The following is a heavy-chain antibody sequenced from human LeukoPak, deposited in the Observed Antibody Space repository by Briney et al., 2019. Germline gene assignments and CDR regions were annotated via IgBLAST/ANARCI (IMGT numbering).Heavy chain of an antibody. CDR1: GFTFSTYT. CDR2: NTGSSSFI. V-gene: IGHV3-21*01. D-gene: IGHD3/OR15-3a*01. Sequence: GGSLRLSCAASGFTFSTYTMNWVRQAPGKGLEWVSSNTGSSSFIYYADSVKGRFTIYRDNAKNSLYLQMNSLRAEDTDVYYCARVSGTWTFDYWGQGTLVTVSS. CDR3: ARVSGTWTFDY. J-gene: IGHJ4*02.